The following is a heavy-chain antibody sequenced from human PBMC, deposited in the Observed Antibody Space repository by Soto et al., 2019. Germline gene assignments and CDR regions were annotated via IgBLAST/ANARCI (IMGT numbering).Heavy chain of an antibody. Sequence: SETLSLTCAVYGGSFSGYYWSWIRQPPGKGLEWIGEINHSGSTNYNPSLKSRVTISVDTSKNQFSLKLSSVTAADTAVYYCARGQAAKRLVKGDWFDPWGQGTLVTVSS. D-gene: IGHD3-9*01. V-gene: IGHV4-34*01. CDR2: INHSGST. CDR3: ARGQAAKRLVKGDWFDP. CDR1: GGSFSGYY. J-gene: IGHJ5*02.